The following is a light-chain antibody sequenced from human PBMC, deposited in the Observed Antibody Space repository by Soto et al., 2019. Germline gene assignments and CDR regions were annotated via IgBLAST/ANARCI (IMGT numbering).Light chain of an antibody. Sequence: EIVLTQSPGTLSLSLGERATLSCRASQSVSSSYLAWYQQKPGQAPRLLIYGASSRATGIPDRFSGSGSGTDFILTISRLEPEDFAVYYCKQYGSSPNTFGQGTKLEIK. CDR3: KQYGSSPNT. V-gene: IGKV3-20*01. CDR2: GAS. CDR1: QSVSSSY. J-gene: IGKJ2*01.